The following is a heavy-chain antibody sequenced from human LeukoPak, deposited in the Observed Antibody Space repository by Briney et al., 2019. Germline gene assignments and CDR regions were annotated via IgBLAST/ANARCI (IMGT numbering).Heavy chain of an antibody. D-gene: IGHD6-13*01. CDR3: ARDLSRSWPYNWFDP. V-gene: IGHV3-21*01. Sequence: NPGGSLRLSCAASGFTFSSYSMNWVRQAPGKGLEWVSSISSGSSYIYYADSVKGRFTISRDNAKNTLYLQMNSLRAEDTAVYYCARDLSRSWPYNWFDPWGQGTLVTVSS. CDR1: GFTFSSYS. J-gene: IGHJ5*02. CDR2: ISSGSSYI.